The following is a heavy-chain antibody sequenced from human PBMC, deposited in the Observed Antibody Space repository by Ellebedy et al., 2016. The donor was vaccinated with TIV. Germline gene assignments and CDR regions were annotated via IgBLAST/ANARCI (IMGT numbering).Heavy chain of an antibody. Sequence: GESLKISCAASEVTFSSYSMNWVRQAPGKGLEWVSSISSSSSFMSYADSVRGRFTISRDNAQNSLFLQMNSLRAEDTAVYYCALGGSSTRHYTMNDWGQGTTVTVSS. V-gene: IGHV3-21*01. CDR1: EVTFSSYS. CDR2: ISSSSSFM. J-gene: IGHJ6*02. CDR3: ALGGSSTRHYTMND. D-gene: IGHD2-2*01.